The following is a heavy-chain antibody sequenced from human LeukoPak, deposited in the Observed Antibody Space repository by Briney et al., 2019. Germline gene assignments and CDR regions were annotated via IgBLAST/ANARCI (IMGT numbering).Heavy chain of an antibody. D-gene: IGHD6-19*01. V-gene: IGHV3-48*03. CDR1: GFTFSSYG. CDR3: ARISSLAVAGIN. CDR2: ISSSGSTI. J-gene: IGHJ4*02. Sequence: PGGSLRLSCAASGFTFSSYGMNWVRQAPGKGLEWVSYISSSGSTIYYADSVKGRFTTSRDNAKNSLYLQMNSLRAEDTAVYYCARISSLAVAGINWGQGTLVTVSS.